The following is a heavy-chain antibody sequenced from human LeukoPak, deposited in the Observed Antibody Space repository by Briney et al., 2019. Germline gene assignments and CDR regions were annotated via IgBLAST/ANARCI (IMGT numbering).Heavy chain of an antibody. CDR3: ARELSPYYFDY. CDR2: IYYSGST. CDR1: GGSVSSGSYY. Sequence: SETLSLTCTVSGGSVSSGSYYWSWIRQPPGKGLEWIGYIYYSGSTNYNPSLKSRVTISVDTSKDQFSLKLSSVTAADTAVYYCARELSPYYFDYWGQGTLVTVSS. V-gene: IGHV4-61*01. J-gene: IGHJ4*02.